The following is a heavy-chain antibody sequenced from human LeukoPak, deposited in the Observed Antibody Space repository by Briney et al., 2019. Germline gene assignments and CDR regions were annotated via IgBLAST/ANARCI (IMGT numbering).Heavy chain of an antibody. CDR1: GYTFTSYG. Sequence: ASVKVSCKASGYTFTSYGISWARQAPGQGLEWMGWISAYNGNTNYAQKLQGRVTMTTDTSTSTAYMELRSLRSDDTAVYYCARVAGGYYYDSSGYWEYAFDIWGQGTMVTVSS. CDR2: ISAYNGNT. D-gene: IGHD3-22*01. V-gene: IGHV1-18*01. CDR3: ARVAGGYYYDSSGYWEYAFDI. J-gene: IGHJ3*02.